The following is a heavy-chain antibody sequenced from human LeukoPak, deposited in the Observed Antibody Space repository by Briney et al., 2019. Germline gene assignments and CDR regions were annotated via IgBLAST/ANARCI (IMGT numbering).Heavy chain of an antibody. V-gene: IGHV4-39*07. CDR2: IYYSGST. J-gene: IGHJ4*02. CDR1: GGSLSSSSYY. CDR3: ARDGPRTYYYGSGSLDY. Sequence: SETLSLTCTVSGGSLSSSSYYWGWIRQPPGKGLEWIGSIYYSGSTYYNPSLKSRVTISVDTSKNQFSLKLSSVTAADTAVYYCARDGPRTYYYGSGSLDYWGQGTLVTVSS. D-gene: IGHD3-10*01.